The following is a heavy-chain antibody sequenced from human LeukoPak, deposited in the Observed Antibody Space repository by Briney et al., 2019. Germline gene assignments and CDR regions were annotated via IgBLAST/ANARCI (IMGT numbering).Heavy chain of an antibody. CDR3: ARVWDPLRFLGTGYYMDV. J-gene: IGHJ6*03. CDR2: ISSSSSYI. CDR1: GFTFSSYS. D-gene: IGHD3-3*01. Sequence: GGSLRLSCAASGFTFSSYSMNWVRQAPGKGLEWVSSISSSSSYIYYADSVKGRFTISRDNAKNSLYLQMNSLRAEDTAVYYCARVWDPLRFLGTGYYMDVWGKGTTVTVSS. V-gene: IGHV3-21*01.